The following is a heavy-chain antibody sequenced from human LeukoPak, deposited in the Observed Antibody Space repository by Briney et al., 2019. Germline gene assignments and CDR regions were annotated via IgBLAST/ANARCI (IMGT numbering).Heavy chain of an antibody. J-gene: IGHJ4*02. D-gene: IGHD3-22*01. CDR2: INPNSGGT. CDR3: ARAGVKDYDSSGYRI. Sequence: ASVKVSCKASGYTFTGYYIHWVRQAPGQGLEWMGWINPNSGGTNYAQKFQGRVTMTRGTSISTAYMELSRLRSDDTAVYYCARAGVKDYDSSGYRIWGQGTLVTVSS. V-gene: IGHV1-2*02. CDR1: GYTFTGYY.